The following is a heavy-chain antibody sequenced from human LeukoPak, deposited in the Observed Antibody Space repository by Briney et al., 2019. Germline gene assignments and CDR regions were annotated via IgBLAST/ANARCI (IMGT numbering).Heavy chain of an antibody. CDR2: IKSKTDGGTT. D-gene: IGHD2-2*01. Sequence: GGSLRLSCAASGFTFSNAWIRWVRQAPRKGLEWVGRIKSKTDGGTTDYAAPVKGRFTISRDDSKNTLYLQMNSLKTEDTAVYYCTTGSVVVQGSPVYWGQGTLVTVSS. CDR1: GFTFSNAW. J-gene: IGHJ4*02. V-gene: IGHV3-15*01. CDR3: TTGSVVVQGSPVY.